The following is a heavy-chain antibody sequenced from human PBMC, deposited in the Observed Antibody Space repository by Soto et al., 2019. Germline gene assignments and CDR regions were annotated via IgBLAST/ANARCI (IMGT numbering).Heavy chain of an antibody. D-gene: IGHD3-3*01. V-gene: IGHV3-15*01. CDR2: IKSKSDGATT. CDR1: GCTYSNAL. CDR3: TTGLTIFGVVIDP. J-gene: IGHJ5*02. Sequence: GGSLRLSCGASGCTYSNALMTGVRQAPGKGLEWVGRIKSKSDGATTDYAAPVRGRFIISRDDSKNTLYLQMNSLKTEDTAVYYCTTGLTIFGVVIDPWGQGTLVTVSS.